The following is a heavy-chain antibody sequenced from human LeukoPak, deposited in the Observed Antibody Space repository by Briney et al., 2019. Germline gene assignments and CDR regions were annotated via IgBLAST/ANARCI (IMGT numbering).Heavy chain of an antibody. V-gene: IGHV1-69*13. J-gene: IGHJ5*02. CDR1: GGTFISYA. CDR3: ARAHDIVLMVYTYNWFDP. CDR2: IIPIFGTA. D-gene: IGHD2-8*01. Sequence: GASVKVSCKASGGTFISYAISWVRQAPGQGLEWMGGIIPIFGTANYAQKFQGRVTITADESTSTAYMELSSLRSEDTAVYYCARAHDIVLMVYTYNWFDPWGQGTLVTVSS.